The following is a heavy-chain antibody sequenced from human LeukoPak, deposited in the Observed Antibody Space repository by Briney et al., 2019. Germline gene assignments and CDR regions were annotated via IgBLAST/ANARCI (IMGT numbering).Heavy chain of an antibody. D-gene: IGHD3-9*01. CDR1: GFTFSSYA. CDR2: ISSNGGST. V-gene: IGHV3-64*01. CDR3: ARVLRYFDWLDDYYGMDV. Sequence: GGSLRLSCAASGFTFSSYAMHWVRQAPGKGLEYVSAISSNGGSTYYANSVKGRFTISRDNSKNTLYLQMGSLRAEDMAVYYCARVLRYFDWLDDYYGMDVWGQGTTVTVSS. J-gene: IGHJ6*02.